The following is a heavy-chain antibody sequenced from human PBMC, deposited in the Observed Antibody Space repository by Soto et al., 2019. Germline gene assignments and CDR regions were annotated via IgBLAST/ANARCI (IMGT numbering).Heavy chain of an antibody. CDR1: GGTFSSYA. J-gene: IGHJ6*02. CDR3: ACRTYYYGSGSSKYYYYYYGMDV. V-gene: IGHV1-69*01. D-gene: IGHD3-10*01. Sequence: QVQLVQSGAEVKKPGSSVKVSCKASGGTFSSYAISWVRQAPGQGLEWMGGIIPIFGTANYAQKFQGRVTITADESTSTAYMELSSLRSEDTAVYYCACRTYYYGSGSSKYYYYYYGMDVWGQGTTVTVSS. CDR2: IIPIFGTA.